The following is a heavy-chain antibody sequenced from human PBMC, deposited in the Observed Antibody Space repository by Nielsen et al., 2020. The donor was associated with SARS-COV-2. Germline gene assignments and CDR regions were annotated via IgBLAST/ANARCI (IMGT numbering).Heavy chain of an antibody. CDR3: ARETLDHTSSFVDY. Sequence: GGSLRLSCAASGFTVNSNYMSWVRQAPGKGLEWVSGISGSGDRTYYGDSVKGRFTISSDNSKSTVYLQVKSLKPEDTAIYYCARETLDHTSSFVDYWGQGTLVTVSS. CDR2: ISGSGDRT. V-gene: IGHV3-66*03. D-gene: IGHD2-2*01. J-gene: IGHJ4*01. CDR1: GFTVNSNY.